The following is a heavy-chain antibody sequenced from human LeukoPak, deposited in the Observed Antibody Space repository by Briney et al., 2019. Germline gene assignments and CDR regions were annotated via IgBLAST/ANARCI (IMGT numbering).Heavy chain of an antibody. CDR3: ARVDSNSFDAFDF. CDR1: GYTFTGYY. Sequence: ASVKVSCKASGYTFTGYYMHWVRQAPGQGLEWMGRINPNSGGTNYAQKFQGRVTMTRDTSISTAYMELSRLRSDDTAVYYCARVDSNSFDAFDFWGQGTLVTVSS. D-gene: IGHD6-6*01. J-gene: IGHJ4*02. CDR2: INPNSGGT. V-gene: IGHV1-2*06.